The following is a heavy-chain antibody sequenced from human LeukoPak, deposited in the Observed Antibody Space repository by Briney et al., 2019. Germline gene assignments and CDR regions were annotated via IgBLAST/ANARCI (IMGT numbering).Heavy chain of an antibody. Sequence: SETLSLTCTVSGGSISSYYWSWIRQPPGKGLEWIGYIYYSGSTNYNPSLKSRVTISVDTSKNQFSLKLSSVTAADTAVYYCARGGYYDSSGAPVDVWGKGTTVTVSS. CDR1: GGSISSYY. CDR3: ARGGYYDSSGAPVDV. CDR2: IYYSGST. V-gene: IGHV4-59*01. J-gene: IGHJ6*04. D-gene: IGHD3-22*01.